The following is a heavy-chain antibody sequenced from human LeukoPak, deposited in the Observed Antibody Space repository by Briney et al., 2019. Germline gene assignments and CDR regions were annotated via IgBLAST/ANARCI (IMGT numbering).Heavy chain of an antibody. Sequence: APVKVSCKASGYTFTNYYMHWVRQAPGQGLEWMGIINPSGGTTTYAHKFQDRVTMTRDTSTSTVYMEVSSLRPEDTAVYYCARPTSIIPASNVYYYYAMDVWGQGTTVTVSS. J-gene: IGHJ6*02. CDR1: GYTFTNYY. D-gene: IGHD2-2*01. CDR3: ARPTSIIPASNVYYYYAMDV. V-gene: IGHV1-46*01. CDR2: INPSGGTT.